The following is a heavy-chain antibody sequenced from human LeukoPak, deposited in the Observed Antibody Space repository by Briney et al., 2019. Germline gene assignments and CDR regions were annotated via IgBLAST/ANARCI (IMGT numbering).Heavy chain of an antibody. CDR2: ISTDGGST. CDR3: VKRGRQGDYAYDY. J-gene: IGHJ4*02. V-gene: IGHV3-64D*06. CDR1: GVTFSSYA. Sequence: GGSLRLSCSASGVTFSSYAMHWVRQGPGQGLEYVSSISTDGGSTFYADSVKGRFTISRDNSKNTLYLQMSSLRGEDTAVYYCVKRGRQGDYAYDYWGQGALVTVSS. D-gene: IGHD4-17*01.